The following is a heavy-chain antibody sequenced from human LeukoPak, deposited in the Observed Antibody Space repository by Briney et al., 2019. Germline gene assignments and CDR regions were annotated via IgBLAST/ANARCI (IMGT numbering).Heavy chain of an antibody. CDR2: IYYSGST. D-gene: IGHD5-18*01. V-gene: IGHV4-61*01. CDR3: ARGHGYSYGYVFDY. CDR1: GGSISSSSYY. J-gene: IGHJ4*02. Sequence: SETLSLTCTVSGGSISSSSYYWSWIRQPPGKGLEWIGYIYYSGSTNYNPSLKSRVTISVDTSKNQFSLKLSSVTAADTAVYYRARGHGYSYGYVFDYWGQGTLVTVSS.